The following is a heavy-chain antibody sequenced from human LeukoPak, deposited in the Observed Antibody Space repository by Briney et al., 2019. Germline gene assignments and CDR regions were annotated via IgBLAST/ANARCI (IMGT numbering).Heavy chain of an antibody. V-gene: IGHV1-18*01. J-gene: IGHJ4*02. D-gene: IGHD3-10*01. Sequence: ASVKVSCKASGYTFTSYGISWVRQAPGQGLEWMGWISAYNGNTNYAQKLQGRVTMTTDTSTSTAYMELRSLRSDDTAVYYCARGSALYYYGSGSYRYFDYWGQGTLVTASS. CDR1: GYTFTSYG. CDR2: ISAYNGNT. CDR3: ARGSALYYYGSGSYRYFDY.